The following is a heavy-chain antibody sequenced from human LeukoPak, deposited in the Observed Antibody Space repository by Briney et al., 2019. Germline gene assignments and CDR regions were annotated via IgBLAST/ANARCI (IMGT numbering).Heavy chain of an antibody. CDR1: GFTLSSYA. V-gene: IGHV3-23*01. D-gene: IGHD1-7*01. CDR2: ISGSGGST. J-gene: IGHJ4*02. CDR3: AVAKTAATLDRYNWNYYFDY. Sequence: GGSLRLSCAASGFTLSSYAMSWVRQAPGKGLEWVSAISGSGGSTYYADSVKGRFTISRDNSKNTLYLQMNSLRAEDTAVYYCAVAKTAATLDRYNWNYYFDYWGQGTLVTVSS.